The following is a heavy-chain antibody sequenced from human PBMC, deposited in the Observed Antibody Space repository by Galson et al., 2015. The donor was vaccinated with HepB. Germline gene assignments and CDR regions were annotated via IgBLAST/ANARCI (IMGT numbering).Heavy chain of an antibody. V-gene: IGHV1-2*02. Sequence: SVKVSCKASGYIFTGYYLHWVRQAPGQGLEWMGWINPNSGDTEYAQKFQGRVTMTRDMAITTGYMEVNSLRFDDTAVYFCASGLTIFGVVIPMYYWGQGTLVTVSS. D-gene: IGHD3-3*01. CDR3: ASGLTIFGVVIPMYY. CDR1: GYIFTGYY. CDR2: INPNSGDT. J-gene: IGHJ4*02.